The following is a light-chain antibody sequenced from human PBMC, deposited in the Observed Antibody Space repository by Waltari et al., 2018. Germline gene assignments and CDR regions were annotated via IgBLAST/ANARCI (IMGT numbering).Light chain of an antibody. Sequence: SSELTQPPSLSVAPGQTASVPCGGTNIGRKSGHWYQQKPGRAPVLVAYDNSVRPSGIPERFSGSNSGNTATLTINRVEAGDEADYFCQVWDSSTDSVVFGGGTKLAVL. CDR2: DNS. J-gene: IGLJ2*01. V-gene: IGLV3-21*02. CDR1: NIGRKS. CDR3: QVWDSSTDSVV.